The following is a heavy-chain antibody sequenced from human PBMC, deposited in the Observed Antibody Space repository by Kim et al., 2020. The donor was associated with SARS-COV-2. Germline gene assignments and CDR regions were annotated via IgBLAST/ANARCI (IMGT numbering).Heavy chain of an antibody. CDR3: ARDPAMDMITFGARYYYGMDV. CDR1: GGSISSGGYY. Sequence: SETLSLTCTVSGGSISSGGYYWSWIRQHPGKGLEWIGYIYYSGSTYYNPSLKSRVTISVDTSKNQFSLKLSSVTAADTAVYYCARDPAMDMITFGARYYYGMDVWGQGTTVTVSS. J-gene: IGHJ6*02. CDR2: IYYSGST. D-gene: IGHD3-16*01. V-gene: IGHV4-31*03.